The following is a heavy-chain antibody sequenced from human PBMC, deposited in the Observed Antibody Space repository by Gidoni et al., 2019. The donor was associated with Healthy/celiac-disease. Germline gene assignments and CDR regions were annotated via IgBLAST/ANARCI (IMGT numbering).Heavy chain of an antibody. CDR3: ARSGYSSSWDTYDFDY. Sequence: GWIRQPPGKGLEWIGSIYYSGSTYYNPSLKSRVTISVDTSKNQFSLKLSSVTAADTAVYYCARSGYSSSWDTYDFDYWGQGTLVTVSS. V-gene: IGHV4-39*01. CDR2: IYYSGST. J-gene: IGHJ4*02. D-gene: IGHD6-13*01.